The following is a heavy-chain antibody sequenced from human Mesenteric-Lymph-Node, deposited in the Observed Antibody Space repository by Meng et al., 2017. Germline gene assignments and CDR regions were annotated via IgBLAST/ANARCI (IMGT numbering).Heavy chain of an antibody. D-gene: IGHD3-22*01. J-gene: IGHJ6*02. CDR3: ARDYYDSSDYYYYGMDV. CDR1: GFTFSDYY. Sequence: GESLKISCAASGFTFSDYYMSWVRQAPGKGLEWVSYISSSSSYIYYADSVKGRFTISRDNAKNSLYLQMNSLRAEDTAVYYCARDYYDSSDYYYYGMDVWGQGTTVTVSS. V-gene: IGHV3-11*06. CDR2: ISSSSSYI.